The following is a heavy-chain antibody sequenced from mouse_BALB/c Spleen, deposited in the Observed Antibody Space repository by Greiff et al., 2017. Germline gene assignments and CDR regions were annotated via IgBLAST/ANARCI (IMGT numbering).Heavy chain of an antibody. CDR3: ARGVRRDYYAMDY. D-gene: IGHD2-14*01. V-gene: IGHV5-4*02. Sequence: DVKLVESGGGLVKPGGSLKLSCAASGFTFSDYYMYWVRQTPEKRLEWVATISDGGSYTYYPDSVKGRFTISRDNAKNNLYLQMSSLKSEDTAMYYCARGVRRDYYAMDYWGQGTSVTVSS. CDR2: ISDGGSYT. CDR1: GFTFSDYY. J-gene: IGHJ4*01.